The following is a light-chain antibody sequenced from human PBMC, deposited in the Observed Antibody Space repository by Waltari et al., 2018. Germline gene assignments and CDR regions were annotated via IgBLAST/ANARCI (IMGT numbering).Light chain of an antibody. V-gene: IGLV2-14*01. CDR1: SNDVGGYGY. CDR2: EVS. Sequence: QSALTQPASVSGSPGQAITISCTGTSNDVGGYGYVSWYQQYPGKAPKLIIYEVSYRPSGISTRFSGSKSGNTASLTISGLQVDDEADYYCSSHTSTVPHVFGTGTRVTVV. CDR3: SSHTSTVPHV. J-gene: IGLJ1*01.